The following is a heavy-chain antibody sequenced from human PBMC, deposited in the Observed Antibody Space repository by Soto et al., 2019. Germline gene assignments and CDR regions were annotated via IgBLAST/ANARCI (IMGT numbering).Heavy chain of an antibody. CDR2: IYYSGST. V-gene: IGHV4-59*01. CDR1: GGSISSYY. J-gene: IGHJ5*02. CDR3: ARVKQLVGENWFDP. Sequence: SETLALTCTVSGGSISSYYWSWIRQPPGKGLEWIGYIYYSGSTNYNPSLKSRVTISVDTSKNQFSLKLSSVTAADTAVYYCARVKQLVGENWFDPWGQGTLVTVSS. D-gene: IGHD6-6*01.